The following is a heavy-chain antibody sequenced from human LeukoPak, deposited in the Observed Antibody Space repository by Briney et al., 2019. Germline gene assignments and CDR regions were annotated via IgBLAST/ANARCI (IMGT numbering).Heavy chain of an antibody. CDR1: GFTFSNSA. V-gene: IGHV3-23*01. CDR2: ISGSGGST. Sequence: GGSLRLSCAASGFTFSNSAMSWVRQAPGKGLEWVSAISGSGGSTYYADSVKGRFAISRENSKNTLYLQMNSLRAEDTAVYYCAKEYCSGGSCYCSRWGQGTLVTVSS. D-gene: IGHD2-15*01. CDR3: AKEYCSGGSCYCSR. J-gene: IGHJ4*02.